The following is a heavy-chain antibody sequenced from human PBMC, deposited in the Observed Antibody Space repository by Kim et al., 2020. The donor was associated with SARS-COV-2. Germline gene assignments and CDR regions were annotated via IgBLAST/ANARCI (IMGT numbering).Heavy chain of an antibody. V-gene: IGHV3-33*08. CDR2: IWYDGSNK. Sequence: GGSLRLSCAASGFTFSSYGMHWVRQAPGKGLEWVAVIWYDGSNKYYADSVKGRFTISRDNSKNTLYLQMNSLRAEDTAVYYCARDLKPRTNRIYGMDVWGQGTTVTVSS. J-gene: IGHJ6*02. CDR3: ARDLKPRTNRIYGMDV. CDR1: GFTFSSYG.